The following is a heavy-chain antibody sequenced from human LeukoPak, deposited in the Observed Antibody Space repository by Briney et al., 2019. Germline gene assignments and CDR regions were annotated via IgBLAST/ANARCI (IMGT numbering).Heavy chain of an antibody. CDR2: INDDGSAT. CDR3: AREILAPGKTHDY. J-gene: IGHJ4*02. CDR1: GFNFSSYA. Sequence: GGSLRLSCAASGFNFSSYAMSWVRQAPGKGLVWVSRINDDGSATFYADSVKGRFTISRDNAKNTLFLQMSSLRAEDTAVYFCAREILAPGKTHDYWGQGTLVTVSS. V-gene: IGHV3-74*01.